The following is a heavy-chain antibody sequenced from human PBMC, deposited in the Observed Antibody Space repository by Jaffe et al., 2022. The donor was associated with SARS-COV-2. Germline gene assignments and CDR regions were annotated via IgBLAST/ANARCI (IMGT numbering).Heavy chain of an antibody. CDR2: ISWNSGSI. CDR1: GFTFDDYA. D-gene: IGHD5-18*01. CDR3: AKGGYSYGKDYFDY. V-gene: IGHV3-9*01. J-gene: IGHJ4*02. Sequence: EVQLVESGGGLVQPGRSLRLSCAASGFTFDDYAMHWVRQAPGKGLEWVSGISWNSGSIGYADSVKGRFTISRDNAKNSLYLQMNSLRAEDTALYYCAKGGYSYGKDYFDYWGQGTLVTVSS.